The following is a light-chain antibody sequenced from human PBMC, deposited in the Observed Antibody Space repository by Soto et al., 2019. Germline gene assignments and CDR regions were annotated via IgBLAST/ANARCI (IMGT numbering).Light chain of an antibody. J-gene: IGLJ3*02. Sequence: QTVVTQEPSFSVSPGETVTLTCGLSAGPVFTSSYPNWYQQTPGQAPRTLIFNTNTRSSGVPDRVSGSILGDKAALTITGAQAEDDSYYYCRLYLGGGIWVFGGGTKLTVL. CDR1: AGPVFTSSY. CDR3: RLYLGGGIWV. CDR2: NTN. V-gene: IGLV8-61*01.